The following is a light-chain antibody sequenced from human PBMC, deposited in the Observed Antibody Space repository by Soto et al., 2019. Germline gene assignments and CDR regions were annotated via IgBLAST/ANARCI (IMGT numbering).Light chain of an antibody. CDR2: EVN. V-gene: IGLV2-14*01. CDR3: TSCITANTRCV. J-gene: IGLJ1*01. CDR1: SSDIGRYNY. Sequence: QSVLTQPASVSVSPGQSITISCTGTSSDIGRYNYVSWFQQHPGKVPKLVIFEVNYRPSGVSDRFSGSKSGNTASLTITGLQAEDEADYYCTSCITANTRCVFGSGTKVTVL.